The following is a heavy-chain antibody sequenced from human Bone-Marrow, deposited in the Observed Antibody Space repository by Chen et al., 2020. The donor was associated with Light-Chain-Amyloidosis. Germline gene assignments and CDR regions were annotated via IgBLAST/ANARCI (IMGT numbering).Heavy chain of an antibody. J-gene: IGHJ5*02. CDR2: INHSGSA. CDR3: ARLPYWVLNWFDP. V-gene: IGHV4-34*02. CDR1: GGSLSGYF. D-gene: IGHD2-8*02. Sequence: QVQLQQWGAGLLKPSETLSLTCGVYGGSLSGYFWSWIRQSPGMGLEWIGEINHSGSANYNPSLKSRVTMSVDTSKNQFSLNLTSVTAADTAVYYCARLPYWVLNWFDPWGQGTLVTVSS.